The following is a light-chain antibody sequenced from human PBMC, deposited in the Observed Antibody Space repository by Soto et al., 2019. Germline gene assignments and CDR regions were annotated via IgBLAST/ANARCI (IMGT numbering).Light chain of an antibody. J-gene: IGKJ2*01. Sequence: EVVMTQSPATLSVFPGERVTLSCRASQSVSTSIAWYQQKPGQAPRLLIYSASTSATGIPARFSGSGSGTEFALTISSLQSEDFAVYYCKQYIHGYSFGQGTELEIK. CDR3: KQYIHGYS. CDR1: QSVSTS. CDR2: SAS. V-gene: IGKV3-15*01.